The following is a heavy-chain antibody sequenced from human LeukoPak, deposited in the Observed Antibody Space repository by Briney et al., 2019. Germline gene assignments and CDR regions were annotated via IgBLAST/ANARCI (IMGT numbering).Heavy chain of an antibody. J-gene: IGHJ4*02. V-gene: IGHV3-7*01. CDR3: ASLDTAMVNGDY. CDR1: GFTFSSYW. D-gene: IGHD5-18*01. CDR2: IREDGSEI. Sequence: GGSLRLSCAASGFTFSSYWMTWVRQAPGKGLEWVANIREDGSEIYYVASVRGRFTISRDNAKSSLFLQMHSLRAEDTAMYYCASLDTAMVNGDYWGQGTLVTVSS.